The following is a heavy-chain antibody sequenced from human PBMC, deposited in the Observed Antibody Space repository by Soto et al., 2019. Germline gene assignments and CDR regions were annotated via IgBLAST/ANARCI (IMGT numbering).Heavy chain of an antibody. CDR1: GGSISSGVDS. CDR3: ARVVYGSGRNWFDP. V-gene: IGHV4-30-2*01. Sequence: PSETLSLTCAVSGGSISSGVDSWSWIRHPPGKGLEWIGYIYHSGITYYNPSLKSRVTISVDRSKNQFSLKLSSVTAADAAVYYCARVVYGSGRNWFDPWGQGTLVTVSS. J-gene: IGHJ5*02. D-gene: IGHD4-17*01. CDR2: IYHSGIT.